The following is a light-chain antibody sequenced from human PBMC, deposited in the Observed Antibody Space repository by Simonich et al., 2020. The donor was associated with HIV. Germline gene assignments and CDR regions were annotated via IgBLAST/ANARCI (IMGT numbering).Light chain of an antibody. Sequence: DIVMTQSPDSLAVSLGERATINCKSSQSVLYSSNNKNYLAWYQQKPGQPPKLLIYWASTRESGVPERFSGSGSGTDFTLTISSLQAEDVAVYYCQQYNNWPPYTFGQGTKLEIK. J-gene: IGKJ2*01. CDR2: WAS. CDR3: QQYNNWPPYT. V-gene: IGKV4-1*01. CDR1: QSVLYSSNNKNY.